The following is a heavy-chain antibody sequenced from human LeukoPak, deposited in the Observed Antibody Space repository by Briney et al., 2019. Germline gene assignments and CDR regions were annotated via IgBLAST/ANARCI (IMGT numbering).Heavy chain of an antibody. J-gene: IGHJ4*02. V-gene: IGHV3-23*01. CDR2: ISDSGSGT. CDR3: ARDRPENY. Sequence: GGSLRLSCAASGXTFNSYPMSWVRQAPGKGLEWVSTISDSGSGTYYADSVKGRFTISRDNSKSTLYLEVKSLRPEDTAVYYCARDRPENYWGQGTLVTVSS. CDR1: GXTFNSYP.